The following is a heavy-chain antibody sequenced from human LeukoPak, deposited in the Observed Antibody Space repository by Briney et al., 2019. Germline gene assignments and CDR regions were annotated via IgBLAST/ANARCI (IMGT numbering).Heavy chain of an antibody. J-gene: IGHJ4*02. D-gene: IGHD6-19*01. V-gene: IGHV4-38-2*02. CDR1: GYSISSGYY. CDR3: VREREKQWLF. Sequence: SETLSLTCNVAGYSISSGYYWGWIRQPPGKGLEYIGSIFHTGSADYNPSLKSRVTLSVDTSKNQFSLKLNSVTAADTAVYYCVREREKQWLFWGQGTLVPVSS. CDR2: IFHTGSA.